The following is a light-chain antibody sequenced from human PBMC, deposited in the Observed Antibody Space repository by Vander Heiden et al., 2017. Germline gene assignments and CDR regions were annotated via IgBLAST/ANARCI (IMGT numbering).Light chain of an antibody. Sequence: EIVLTQSPGTLSLSPGERATLSCRASQTVRSNYLAWYQQKPGQAPRLLVYGASSRATGIPDRFSGSGSGTDFTLTISRLKPEDFAVYYCNQEGDSPWTFGQGTKVEI. J-gene: IGKJ1*01. V-gene: IGKV3-20*01. CDR1: QTVRSNY. CDR2: GAS. CDR3: NQEGDSPWT.